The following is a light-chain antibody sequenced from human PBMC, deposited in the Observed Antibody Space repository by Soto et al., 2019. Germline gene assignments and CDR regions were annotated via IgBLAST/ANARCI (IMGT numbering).Light chain of an antibody. V-gene: IGLV2-14*01. CDR2: EVS. CDR1: SSDVGGYNY. J-gene: IGLJ2*01. CDR3: SSYTSSITVV. Sequence: QSALTQSASVSGSPGQSITISCTGTSSDVGGYNYVSWYQQHPGKAPKLMIYEVSNRPSGVSNRFSGSKSDNTASLTISGLQAEDEADYYCSSYTSSITVVFGGGTKLTVL.